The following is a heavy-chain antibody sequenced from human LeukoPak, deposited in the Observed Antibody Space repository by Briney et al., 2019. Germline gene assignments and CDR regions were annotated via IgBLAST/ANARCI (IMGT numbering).Heavy chain of an antibody. Sequence: GGSLRLSCAASGFTVSSNFMSWVRQAPGKGLEWVSVIYSSGSTYYADSVKGRFTISRDNSKNTLYLQMNSLLAEDTAVYYCARAVGVTAIHNAFDIWGQGTMVTVSS. CDR1: GFTVSSNF. J-gene: IGHJ3*02. D-gene: IGHD2-21*02. V-gene: IGHV3-53*01. CDR2: IYSSGST. CDR3: ARAVGVTAIHNAFDI.